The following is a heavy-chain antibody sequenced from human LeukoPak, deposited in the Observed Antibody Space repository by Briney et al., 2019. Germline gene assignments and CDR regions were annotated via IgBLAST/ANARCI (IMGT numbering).Heavy chain of an antibody. V-gene: IGHV3-30*03. CDR2: ISYDGSNK. CDR3: ARDPRTEMDQDHSLDY. J-gene: IGHJ4*02. D-gene: IGHD1-14*01. CDR1: GFTFSSYG. Sequence: PGGSLRLSCAASGFTFSSYGMHWVRQAPGKGLEWVAVISYDGSNKYYADSVKGRFTISRDNSKNTLYLQMNGLRAEDTAVYYCARDPRTEMDQDHSLDYWGQGTLVTVSS.